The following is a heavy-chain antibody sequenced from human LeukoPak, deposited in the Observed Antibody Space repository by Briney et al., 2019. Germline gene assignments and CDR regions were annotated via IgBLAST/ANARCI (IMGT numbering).Heavy chain of an antibody. J-gene: IGHJ2*01. CDR3: ARGQGWYFDL. Sequence: GGSLRVSCAASGFTFSSYTMNWVRQAPGKGLEWVSSISGSSTHIYYADSVKGRFTISRDNAKNSLYLQMNSLRAEDTAVYYCARGQGWYFDLWGRGTLVTVSS. CDR2: ISGSSTHI. V-gene: IGHV3-21*01. CDR1: GFTFSSYT.